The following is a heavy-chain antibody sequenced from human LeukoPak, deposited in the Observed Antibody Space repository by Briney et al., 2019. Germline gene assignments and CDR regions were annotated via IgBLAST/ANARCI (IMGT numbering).Heavy chain of an antibody. D-gene: IGHD5-18*01. CDR2: ISSISSPI. CDR3: ARVGRITAMATIDY. CDR1: GFTFSDYY. Sequence: PGGSLRLSCAGSGFTFSDYYMSWIRQAPGKGLEWVSYISSISSPIYYADSVKGRFTISRDNAKNSLYLQMNSLRAEDTAVYYCARVGRITAMATIDYWGQGTLVTVSS. V-gene: IGHV3-11*04. J-gene: IGHJ4*02.